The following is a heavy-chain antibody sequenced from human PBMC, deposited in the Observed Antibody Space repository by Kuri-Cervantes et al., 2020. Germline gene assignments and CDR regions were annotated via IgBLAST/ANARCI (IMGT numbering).Heavy chain of an antibody. CDR2: IYYSGST. D-gene: IGHD6-19*01. V-gene: IGHV4-59*08. CDR1: GGSISSYY. CDR3: ARHHWYSSGWYPNWFDP. Sequence: SETLSLTCTVSGGSISSYYWSWIRQPPGKGLEWIGYIYYSGSTNYNPSLKSRVTISVDTSKNQFSLKLSSVTAADTAVYYCARHHWYSSGWYPNWFDPWGQGTLVTVSS. J-gene: IGHJ5*02.